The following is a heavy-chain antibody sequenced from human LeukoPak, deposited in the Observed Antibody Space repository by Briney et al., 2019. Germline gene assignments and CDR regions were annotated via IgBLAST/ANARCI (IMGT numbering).Heavy chain of an antibody. CDR3: AKDISHEVPAAIVGGFDY. CDR2: ISWNSDSI. J-gene: IGHJ4*02. Sequence: QPGGSLRLSCAASGFTFSSYSMNWVRQAPGKGLEWVSGISWNSDSIGYADSVKGRFTISRDNAKNSLYLQMNSLRAEDMALYYCAKDISHEVPAAIVGGFDYWGQGTLVTVSS. D-gene: IGHD2-2*01. CDR1: GFTFSSYS. V-gene: IGHV3-9*03.